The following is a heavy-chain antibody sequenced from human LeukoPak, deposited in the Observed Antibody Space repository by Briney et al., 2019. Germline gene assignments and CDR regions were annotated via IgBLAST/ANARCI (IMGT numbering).Heavy chain of an antibody. Sequence: PGGSLRLFCAVSSSTFSSYGRSSVSQAPGEGLEWVSAITGGGGSTHYADTVKGRFPNSRDNSKNTLYLQMNSLRVEDTAVYYCAKRVPGWYYCDYWGQGTVVTVSS. CDR1: SSTFSSYG. J-gene: IGHJ4*02. CDR3: AKRVPGWYYCDY. CDR2: ITGGGGST. D-gene: IGHD6-19*01. V-gene: IGHV3-23*01.